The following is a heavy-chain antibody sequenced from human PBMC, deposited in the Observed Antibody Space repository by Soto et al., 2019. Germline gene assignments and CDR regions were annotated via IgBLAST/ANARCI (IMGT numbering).Heavy chain of an antibody. CDR2: IFYNGNA. J-gene: IGHJ4*02. CDR3: ASQRGWETNYFFDY. Sequence: ALCLTCTVSGGFISNGDYYWSWIRQHPGKGLEWIGYIFYNGNAYYTPSLKSRITISVDTSENQFSLELTSVTAADTAVYYCASQRGWETNYFFDYWDQRTLVTVSS. V-gene: IGHV4-31*03. D-gene: IGHD1-26*01. CDR1: GGFISNGDYY.